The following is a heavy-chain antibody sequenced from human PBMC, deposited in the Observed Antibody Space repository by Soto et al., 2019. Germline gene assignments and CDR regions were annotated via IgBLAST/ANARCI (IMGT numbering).Heavy chain of an antibody. CDR3: AVAGTAIYYYYGMDV. CDR1: GGTFSSYA. Sequence: SVKVSCKASGGTFSSYAISWVRQAPGQGLEWMGGIIPIFGTANYAQKFQGRVTITADESTSTAYMELRSLRSDDTAVYYCAVAGTAIYYYYGMDVWGQGTTVTVSS. D-gene: IGHD6-19*01. J-gene: IGHJ6*02. V-gene: IGHV1-69*13. CDR2: IIPIFGTA.